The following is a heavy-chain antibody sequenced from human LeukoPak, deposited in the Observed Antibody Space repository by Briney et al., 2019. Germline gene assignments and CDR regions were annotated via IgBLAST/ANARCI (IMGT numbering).Heavy chain of an antibody. CDR1: GGSFSGYY. CDR2: INHSGST. Sequence: PSETLSLTCAVYGGSFSGYYWSWIRQPPGKGLEWIGEINHSGSTNYNPSLKSRVTISVDTSKNQFSLKLSSVTAADTAVYYCARGSAAAPQRGWGQGTPVTVSS. CDR3: ARGSAAAPQRG. V-gene: IGHV4-34*01. D-gene: IGHD6-13*01. J-gene: IGHJ4*02.